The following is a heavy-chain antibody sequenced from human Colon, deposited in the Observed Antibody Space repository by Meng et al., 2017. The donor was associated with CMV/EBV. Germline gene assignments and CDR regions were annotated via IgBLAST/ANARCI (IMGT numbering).Heavy chain of an antibody. CDR2: IKEDGSEI. CDR1: GFTFSNFW. V-gene: IGHV3-7*04. D-gene: IGHD3-22*01. J-gene: IGHJ5*01. CDR3: VRGHYDGA. Sequence: CYAASGFTFSNFWMNWVRQAPGKGLEWVANIKEDGSEIYYVDSVKGRFTISRDNAKNSVYLNMNSLRVDDTTLYYCVRGHYDGAWGHGTLVTVSS.